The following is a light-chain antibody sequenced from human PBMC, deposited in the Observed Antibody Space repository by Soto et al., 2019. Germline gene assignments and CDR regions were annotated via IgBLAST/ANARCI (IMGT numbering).Light chain of an antibody. V-gene: IGLV2-14*01. Sequence: QSALTQPASVSGSPGQSITISCTGTSSDVGGYNYVSWYQQHPGKAPKLMIYDVSNRPSGVSNRFSGSKSGNTASLTISGLQAEDEADYYCSSYTSSSTFFGTGTKVT. CDR3: SSYTSSSTF. J-gene: IGLJ1*01. CDR1: SSDVGGYNY. CDR2: DVS.